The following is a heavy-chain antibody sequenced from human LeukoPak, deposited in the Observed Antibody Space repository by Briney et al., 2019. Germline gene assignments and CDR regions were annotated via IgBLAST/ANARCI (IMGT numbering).Heavy chain of an antibody. CDR1: GFRFTNYA. CDR3: AKEVADRTVTVPPWDIFDS. Sequence: GGSLRLSCAASGFRFTNYAMSWVRQAPGKGLEWVSSIAGSGYSTYSAASVKGRSTISSNSSRNRVYLHISRLKAEDTAVDYFAKEVADRTVTVPPWDIFDSWGQGTLVTVSP. CDR2: IAGSGYST. D-gene: IGHD2-21*02. J-gene: IGHJ4*02. V-gene: IGHV3-23*01.